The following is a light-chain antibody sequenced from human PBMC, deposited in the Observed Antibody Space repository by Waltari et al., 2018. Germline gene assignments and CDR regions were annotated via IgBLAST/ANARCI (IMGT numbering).Light chain of an antibody. CDR1: SSDCPTNNY. V-gene: IGLV2-14*03. CDR2: DVS. CDR3: SSYTGGSTSV. J-gene: IGLJ1*01. Sequence: QSALTQPASVSGSPGQSITISCTGSSSDCPTNNYLSWYQQHPGKAPKLMIYDVSNRPPGVSIRFSGSKSGNTASLTISGLRAEDEADYHCSSYTGGSTSVFGTGTKVTVL.